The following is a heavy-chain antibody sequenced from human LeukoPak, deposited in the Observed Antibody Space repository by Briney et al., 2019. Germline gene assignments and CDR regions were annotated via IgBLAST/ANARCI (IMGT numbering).Heavy chain of an antibody. J-gene: IGHJ5*02. V-gene: IGHV3-66*01. D-gene: IGHD3-22*01. CDR3: ARTVIRMTVERYFDP. CDR2: IFSDGTT. CDR1: GFTVSTNY. Sequence: GGSLRLSCEGSGFTVSTNYMSWVRQVPGKGLNWASLIFSDGTTYYADSVKGRFILSRDNSKNTLYLQMDSLRAEDTGVYYCARTVIRMTVERYFDPWGQGTLVTVSS.